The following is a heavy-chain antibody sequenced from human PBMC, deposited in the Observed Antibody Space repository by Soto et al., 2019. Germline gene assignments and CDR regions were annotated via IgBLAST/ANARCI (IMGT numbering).Heavy chain of an antibody. CDR2: IHYSGST. D-gene: IGHD6-19*01. Sequence: PSETLSLTCTVSGGSISRYYWTWIRQAPGKGLECIGYIHYSGSTTYNPSLKSRVTMSVDTSKNQFSLRLTSVTRADTAVYYCARDSGWAYSLDYWGQGALVTVSS. V-gene: IGHV4-59*01. CDR3: ARDSGWAYSLDY. CDR1: GGSISRYY. J-gene: IGHJ4*02.